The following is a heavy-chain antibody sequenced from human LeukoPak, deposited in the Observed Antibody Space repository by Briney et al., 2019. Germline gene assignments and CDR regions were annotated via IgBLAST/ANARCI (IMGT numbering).Heavy chain of an antibody. CDR2: INPNSGGT. V-gene: IGHV1-2*02. D-gene: IGHD6-6*01. CDR3: ARGEYSSSSGDY. CDR1: GYTFTGYH. Sequence: ASVKVSCKASGYTFTGYHMHWVRQAPGQGLEWMGWINPNSGGTNYAQKFQGRVTMTRDTSISTAYMELSRLRSDDTAVYYCARGEYSSSSGDYWGQGTLVTVSS. J-gene: IGHJ4*02.